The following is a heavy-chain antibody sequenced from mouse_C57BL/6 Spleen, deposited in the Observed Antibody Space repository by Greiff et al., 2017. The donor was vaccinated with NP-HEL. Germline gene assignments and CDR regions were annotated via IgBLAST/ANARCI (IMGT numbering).Heavy chain of an antibody. CDR3: RGTVVAYYAMDY. CDR1: GFTFSDAW. Sequence: EVMLVESGGGLVQPGGSMKLSCAASGFTFSDAWMDWVRQSPEKGLEWVAEIRNKANNHATYYAESVKGRFTISRDDSKSSVYLQMNSLRAEDTGIYYCRGTVVAYYAMDYWGQGTSVTVSS. CDR2: IRNKANNHAT. V-gene: IGHV6-6*01. D-gene: IGHD1-1*01. J-gene: IGHJ4*01.